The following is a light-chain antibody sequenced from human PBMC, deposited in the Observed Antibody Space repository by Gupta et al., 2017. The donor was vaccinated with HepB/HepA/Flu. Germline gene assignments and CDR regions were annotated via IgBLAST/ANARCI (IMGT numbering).Light chain of an antibody. J-gene: IGLJ1*01. Sequence: QSALTQPPSASGSPAPSVTISCTGSNTDVGSYNFVSWFQQHPGKAPRLLIYEVAKRPSGVPDRFSGSKSGNTASLTVSGLQADDEADYYCFSYAGGDNWVFGTGTKVTVL. CDR2: EVA. CDR3: FSYAGGDNWV. V-gene: IGLV2-8*01. CDR1: NTDVGSYNF.